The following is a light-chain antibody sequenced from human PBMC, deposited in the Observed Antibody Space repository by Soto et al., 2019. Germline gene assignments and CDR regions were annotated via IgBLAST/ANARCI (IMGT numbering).Light chain of an antibody. CDR3: QHRGNWP. CDR2: DAS. J-gene: IGKJ5*01. Sequence: EIVCTQSPGTLCLSQGERATLPCRASQSVSNYLAWYQQKPGQAPRLLIYDASKRATGIPERFSGSGSGTDFTLTISSLEPEDSAVYYCQHRGNWPFGQGTRLEIK. CDR1: QSVSNY. V-gene: IGKV3-11*01.